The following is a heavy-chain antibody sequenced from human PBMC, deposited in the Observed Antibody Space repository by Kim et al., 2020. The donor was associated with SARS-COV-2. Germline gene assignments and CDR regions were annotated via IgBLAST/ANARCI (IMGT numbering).Heavy chain of an antibody. J-gene: IGHJ3*02. CDR3: ARHPTSSSGWKRAFDI. V-gene: IGHV5-51*01. D-gene: IGHD6-19*01. Sequence: SFQGQVTISADKSISTAYLQWSSLKASDTAMYYCARHPTSSSGWKRAFDIWGQGTMVTVSS.